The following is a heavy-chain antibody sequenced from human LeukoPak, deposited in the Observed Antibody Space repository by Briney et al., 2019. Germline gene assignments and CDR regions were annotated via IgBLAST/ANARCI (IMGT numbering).Heavy chain of an antibody. CDR2: IFHAGST. CDR1: GDSITSSHW. J-gene: IGHJ4*02. CDR3: ARAYGDYRWFFDF. V-gene: IGHV4-4*02. D-gene: IGHD4-17*01. Sequence: SETLSLTCAVSGDSITSSHWWTWIRQPPGQGLEWIGEIFHAGSTNYNSSLESRVTISVDKSKNQFSLKLTSVTAADTAVYFCARAYGDYRWFFDFWGPGILVTVSS.